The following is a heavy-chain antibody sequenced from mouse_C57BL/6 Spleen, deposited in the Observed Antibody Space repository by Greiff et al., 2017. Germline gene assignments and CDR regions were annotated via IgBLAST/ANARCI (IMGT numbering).Heavy chain of an antibody. CDR1: GYTFTSYW. CDR3: ARKGPHYAMDY. Sequence: VKLQQPGAELVRPGSSVKLSCKASGYTFTSYWMHWVKQRPIQGLEWIGNIDPSDSETHYNQKFKDKATLTVDKSSSTAYMQLSSLTSEDSAVYYCARKGPHYAMDYWGQGTSVTVSS. CDR2: IDPSDSET. J-gene: IGHJ4*01. V-gene: IGHV1-52*01.